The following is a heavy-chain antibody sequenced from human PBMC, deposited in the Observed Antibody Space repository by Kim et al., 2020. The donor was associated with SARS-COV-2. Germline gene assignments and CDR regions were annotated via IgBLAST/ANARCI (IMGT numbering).Heavy chain of an antibody. CDR1: GFTLRSYA. J-gene: IGHJ4*02. Sequence: GGSLRLSCAASGFTLRSYAMSWVRQAPGKGLEWVSAISGSGGSTSYADSVKGRFSISRDNSRNTLYLQMNSLRAEDTAVYYYAKDGRAAGGDYWGQGTLVTVSS. V-gene: IGHV3-23*01. CDR3: AKDGRAAGGDY. CDR2: ISGSGGST. D-gene: IGHD6-13*01.